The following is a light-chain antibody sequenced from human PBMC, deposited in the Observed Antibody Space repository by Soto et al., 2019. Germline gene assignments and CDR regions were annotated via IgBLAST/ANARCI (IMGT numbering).Light chain of an antibody. CDR2: WAS. V-gene: IGKV4-1*01. CDR1: QSVLYSSNNKNY. Sequence: DIVMTQSPDSLAVSLGERATINCKSSQSVLYSSNNKNYLVWYQQKPVQPPKLLLYWASTRESGVPDRFSGSGSGTDFTLTISSLQAEDVAVYYCQQYYSPPLTFGGGTKVDIK. CDR3: QQYYSPPLT. J-gene: IGKJ4*01.